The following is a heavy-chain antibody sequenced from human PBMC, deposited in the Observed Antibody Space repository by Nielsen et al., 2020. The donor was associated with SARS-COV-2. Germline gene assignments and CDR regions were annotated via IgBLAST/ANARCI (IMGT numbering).Heavy chain of an antibody. D-gene: IGHD6-19*01. CDR3: ARGVSSGGFDL. CDR1: GFTFSSYD. Sequence: GESLKISCAASGFTFSSYDMHWVRQATGKGLEWVSAIGTAGDTCYPGSVKGRFTISRENAKNSLYLQMNSLRAGDTAVYYCARGVSSGGFDLWGRGTLVTVSS. J-gene: IGHJ2*01. CDR2: IGTAGDT. V-gene: IGHV3-13*01.